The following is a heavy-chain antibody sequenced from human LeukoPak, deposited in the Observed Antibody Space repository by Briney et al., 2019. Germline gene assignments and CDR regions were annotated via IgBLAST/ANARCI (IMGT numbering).Heavy chain of an antibody. CDR1: GYTFTSYG. CDR2: ISAYNGNT. V-gene: IGHV1-18*01. D-gene: IGHD6-19*01. J-gene: IGHJ3*02. CDR3: ARAFASFPYSSGRKTAYAFDI. Sequence: GASVKVSCKASGYTFTSYGISWVRQAPGQGLEWMGWISAYNGNTNYAQKLQGRVTMTTDTSTSTAYMELRSLRSDDTAVYYCARAFASFPYSSGRKTAYAFDIWGQGTMVTVSS.